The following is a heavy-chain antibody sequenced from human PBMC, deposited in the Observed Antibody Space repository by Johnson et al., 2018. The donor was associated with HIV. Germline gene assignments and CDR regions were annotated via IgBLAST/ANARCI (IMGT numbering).Heavy chain of an antibody. V-gene: IGHV3-66*04. Sequence: EVQLVESGGGVVQPGRSLRLSCAASGFTVSSNYMSWVRQAPGKGLEWVSVIYSGGSTYYADSVKGRFSISRDNSKNTLYLQMNSLRAEDTAVYYCARLYCSSTSCYEGGGDAFDIWGQGTMVTVSS. CDR3: ARLYCSSTSCYEGGGDAFDI. CDR2: IYSGGST. CDR1: GFTVSSNY. D-gene: IGHD2-2*01. J-gene: IGHJ3*02.